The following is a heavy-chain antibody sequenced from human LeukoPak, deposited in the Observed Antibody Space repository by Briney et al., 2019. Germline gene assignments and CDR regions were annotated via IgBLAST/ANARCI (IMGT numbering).Heavy chain of an antibody. CDR1: GFTFSSYL. CDR2: ISSSGSTI. J-gene: IGHJ6*04. Sequence: GGSLRLSCAASGFTFSSYLLNWVRPAPGKGLEWVSYISSSGSTIYYADSVKGRFTISRDNAKNSLYLQMNSLRAEDTAVYYCAELGITMIGGVWGKGTTVTISS. D-gene: IGHD3-10*02. V-gene: IGHV3-48*03. CDR3: AELGITMIGGV.